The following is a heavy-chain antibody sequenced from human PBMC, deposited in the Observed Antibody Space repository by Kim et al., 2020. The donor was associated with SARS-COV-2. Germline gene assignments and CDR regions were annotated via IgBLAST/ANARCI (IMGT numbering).Heavy chain of an antibody. V-gene: IGHV3-9*01. Sequence: ADSVNGRFTISRDNAKNSLYLQTNSQRAEGTALYYCANARSYDYGDGWDYWGQGTLVTVSS. CDR3: ANARSYDYGDGWDY. D-gene: IGHD4-17*01. J-gene: IGHJ4*02.